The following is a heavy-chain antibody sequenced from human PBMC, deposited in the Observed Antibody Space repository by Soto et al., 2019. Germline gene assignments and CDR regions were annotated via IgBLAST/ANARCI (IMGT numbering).Heavy chain of an antibody. D-gene: IGHD3-10*01. V-gene: IGHV1-8*02. CDR3: ARDQTNYYGSGVSDP. Sequence: ASVKVSCKASGCTFSSYAINWVRQAPGQGLEWMGWMNPNSGNTGYAQKFQGRVTMTRNTSISTAYMELSSLRSEDTAVYYCARDQTNYYGSGVSDPWGQGTLVTVSS. CDR2: MNPNSGNT. J-gene: IGHJ5*02. CDR1: GCTFSSYA.